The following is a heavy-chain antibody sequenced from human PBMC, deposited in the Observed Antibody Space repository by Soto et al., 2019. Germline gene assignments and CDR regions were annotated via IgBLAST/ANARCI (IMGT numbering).Heavy chain of an antibody. J-gene: IGHJ5*01. CDR1: GGYISSAGSF. CDR3: ERGYNRSDCFHS. D-gene: IGHD1-20*01. V-gene: IGHV4-31*03. CDR2: MSHSETT. Sequence: QVQLQESGPGLMKPSQTLTLTCTVSGGYISSAGSFWSWVRQHPGKGLEWIEYMSHSETTHYNSSIQSRVTLTVASSKNQFSLNLGSVTSADTAVYYCERGYNRSDCFHSWGPGALVIVYS.